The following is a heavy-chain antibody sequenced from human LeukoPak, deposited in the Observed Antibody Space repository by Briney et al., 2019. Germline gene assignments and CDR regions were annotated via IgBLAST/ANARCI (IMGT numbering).Heavy chain of an antibody. CDR1: GFTFSSYD. Sequence: PGGSLRLSCAASGFTFSSYDMHWVRQATGKGLEWVSAIGTAGDTYYPGSVKGRFTISRENAKNSLYLQMNSLRAEDTAVYYCARDTSPTYYDFWRKNWFDPWGQGTLVTVSS. CDR3: ARDTSPTYYDFWRKNWFDP. D-gene: IGHD3-3*01. J-gene: IGHJ5*02. V-gene: IGHV3-13*01. CDR2: IGTAGDT.